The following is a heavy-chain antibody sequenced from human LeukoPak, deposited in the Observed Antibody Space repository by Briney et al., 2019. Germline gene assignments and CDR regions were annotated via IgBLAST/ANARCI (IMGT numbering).Heavy chain of an antibody. CDR2: IIPIFGTA. V-gene: IGHV1-69*01. CDR1: GGTFSSYA. CDR3: ARERTLTSCYDY. J-gene: IGHJ4*02. D-gene: IGHD2-15*01. Sequence: SSVKVSCKASGGTFSSYAISWVRQAPGQGLEWMGGIIPIFGTANYAQKFQGRVTITADESTSTAYMELSSLRSDDTAVYYCARERTLTSCYDYWGQGTLVTVSS.